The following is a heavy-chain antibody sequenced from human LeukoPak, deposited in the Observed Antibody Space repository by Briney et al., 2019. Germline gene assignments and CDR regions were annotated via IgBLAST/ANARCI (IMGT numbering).Heavy chain of an antibody. Sequence: SETLSLTCAVSGGSISSGGYSWSWIRQPPGKGLEWIGYIYHSGSTYYNPSLKSRVTISVDTSKNQFSLKLSSVTAADTAVYYCARHTIVSGYHIPISFYYYYYGMDVWGQGTTVTISS. D-gene: IGHD3-3*01. CDR1: GGSISSGGYS. J-gene: IGHJ6*02. CDR3: ARHTIVSGYHIPISFYYYYYGMDV. CDR2: IYHSGST. V-gene: IGHV4-30-2*03.